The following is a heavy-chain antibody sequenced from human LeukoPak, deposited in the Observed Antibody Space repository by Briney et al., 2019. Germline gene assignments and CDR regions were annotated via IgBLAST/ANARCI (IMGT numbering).Heavy chain of an antibody. CDR3: AKRGAQLGGANYFDY. J-gene: IGHJ4*02. CDR2: IRYDGSNK. CDR1: GFTFSSYG. V-gene: IGHV3-30*02. Sequence: PGGSLRLSCAASGFTFSSYGMHWVRQAPGKGLEWVAFIRYDGSNKYYADSVKGRFTISRDNSKNTLYLQMNSLRAEDTAVYYCAKRGAQLGGANYFDYWGQGTLVTVSS. D-gene: IGHD3-16*01.